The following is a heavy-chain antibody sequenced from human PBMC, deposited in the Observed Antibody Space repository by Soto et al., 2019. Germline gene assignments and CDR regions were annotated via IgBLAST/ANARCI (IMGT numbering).Heavy chain of an antibody. CDR3: ARGAGIVVVPAATGMDV. V-gene: IGHV1-69*01. Sequence: QVQLVQFGAEVKKPGSSVKVSCKASGGTFSSYAISWVRQAPGQGLEWMGGIIPIFGTANYAQKFQGRVTITADESTSTAYMELSSLRSEDTAVYYCARGAGIVVVPAATGMDVWGQGTTVTVSS. CDR1: GGTFSSYA. D-gene: IGHD2-2*01. CDR2: IIPIFGTA. J-gene: IGHJ6*02.